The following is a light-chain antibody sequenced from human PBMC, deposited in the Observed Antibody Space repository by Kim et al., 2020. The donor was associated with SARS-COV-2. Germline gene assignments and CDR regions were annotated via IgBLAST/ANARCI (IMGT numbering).Light chain of an antibody. Sequence: VALGTKVRTTCQGDSLRSYVATWYQQTRGQAPMLVIYGKNNRPSGIPDRFSGSSAGNTASLTITGTQAGDEADYYCNSRDSNDNVVFGGGTQLTVL. J-gene: IGLJ2*01. CDR1: SLRSYV. V-gene: IGLV3-19*01. CDR2: GKN. CDR3: NSRDSNDNVV.